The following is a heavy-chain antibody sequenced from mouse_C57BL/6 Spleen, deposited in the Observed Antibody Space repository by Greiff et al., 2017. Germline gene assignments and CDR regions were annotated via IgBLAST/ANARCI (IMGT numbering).Heavy chain of an antibody. CDR3: ARLGRYYFDY. V-gene: IGHV5-17*01. CDR2: ISSGSSTI. CDR1: GFTFSDYG. Sequence: DVMLVESGGGLVKPGGSLKLSCAASGFTFSDYGMHWVRQAPEKGLEWVAYISSGSSTIYYADTVKGRFTISRDNAKNTLFLQMTSLRSEDTAMYYCARLGRYYFDYWGQGTTLTVDS. D-gene: IGHD4-1*01. J-gene: IGHJ2*01.